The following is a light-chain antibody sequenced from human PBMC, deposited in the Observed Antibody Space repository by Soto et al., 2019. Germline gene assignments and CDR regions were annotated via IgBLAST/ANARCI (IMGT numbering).Light chain of an antibody. CDR3: QQYGSSPPWT. Sequence: ELVLTQSPGTLSLSPGERATLSCSASQSVSSSYLAWYQQKPGQAPRLRIYGASSRATGIPDRFSGSGSGTDFTLTISRLEPEDFAVYYCQQYGSSPPWTFGRGTKVEIK. CDR1: QSVSSSY. J-gene: IGKJ1*01. CDR2: GAS. V-gene: IGKV3-20*01.